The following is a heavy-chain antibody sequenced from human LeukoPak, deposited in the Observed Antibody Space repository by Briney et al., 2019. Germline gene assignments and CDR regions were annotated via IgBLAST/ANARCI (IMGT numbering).Heavy chain of an antibody. CDR3: AGQGGSYPFDY. Sequence: PSETLSLTCTVSGGSIRSSSYYWGWIRQPPGKGLEWIGSIYYTSATWYNPSLTSRVTISLDTSKKQLSLRLSSVTAADTAVYYCAGQGGSYPFDYWGQGTLVTVSS. CDR1: GGSIRSSSYY. D-gene: IGHD1-26*01. CDR2: IYYTSAT. V-gene: IGHV4-39*01. J-gene: IGHJ4*02.